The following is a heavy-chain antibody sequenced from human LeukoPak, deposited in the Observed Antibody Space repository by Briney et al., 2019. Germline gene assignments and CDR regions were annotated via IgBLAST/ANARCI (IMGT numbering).Heavy chain of an antibody. CDR3: ARDKDGAGNWFDP. Sequence: SETLSLTCTVSGGSISSSSYYWGWIRQPPGKGLEWIGSIYYSGSTYYNPSLKSRVTISVDTSKNQFSLKLSSVTAADTAVYYCARDKDGAGNWFDPWGQGTLVTVSS. V-gene: IGHV4-39*07. CDR2: IYYSGST. D-gene: IGHD1-26*01. CDR1: GGSISSSSYY. J-gene: IGHJ5*02.